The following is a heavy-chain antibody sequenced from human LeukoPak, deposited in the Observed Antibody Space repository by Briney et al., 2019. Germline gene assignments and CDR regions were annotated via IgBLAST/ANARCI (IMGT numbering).Heavy chain of an antibody. D-gene: IGHD3-9*01. CDR2: IYPGDSDT. J-gene: IGHJ4*02. Sequence: GESLKISCKGSGYIFTSYWIGWVRQLPGKGLEWMGIIYPGDSDTRYSPSFQGQVTISADKSISTACLQWSSLKASDTAMYYCARLGILTGYSDDYWGQGTLVTVSS. CDR1: GYIFTSYW. CDR3: ARLGILTGYSDDY. V-gene: IGHV5-51*01.